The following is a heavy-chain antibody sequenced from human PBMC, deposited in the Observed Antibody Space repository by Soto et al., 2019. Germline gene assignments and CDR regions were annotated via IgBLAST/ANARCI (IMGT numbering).Heavy chain of an antibody. D-gene: IGHD1-26*01. J-gene: IGHJ4*02. V-gene: IGHV3-30-3*01. CDR2: ISYDGNNT. CDR1: GFTLSSYV. CDR3: AGDLYGSGSYDY. Sequence: QVQLVESGGGVVQPGRSLRLSCAASGFTLSSYVMHWVRQAPGKGLEWVAVISYDGNNTYYAASVTGRFTISRDISKNTLYLQMNSLRAEDTAVYYCAGDLYGSGSYDYWGQGTLVTVSS.